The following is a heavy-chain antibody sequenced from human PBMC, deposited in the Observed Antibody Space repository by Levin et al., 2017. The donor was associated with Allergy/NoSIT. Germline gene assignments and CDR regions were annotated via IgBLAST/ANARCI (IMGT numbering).Heavy chain of an antibody. J-gene: IGHJ6*02. CDR3: ARFSGSSSAGYGMDV. CDR2: ISSGSRYI. Sequence: PGGSLRLSCATSGFTFTNFSMNWVRQAPGKGLEWVSFISSGSRYIYYADSVKGRFTISRDNAKNSVYLQMNSLRAEDTSVYYCARFSGSSSAGYGMDVWGLGTTVTVSS. CDR1: GFTFTNFS. V-gene: IGHV3-21*04. D-gene: IGHD1-26*01.